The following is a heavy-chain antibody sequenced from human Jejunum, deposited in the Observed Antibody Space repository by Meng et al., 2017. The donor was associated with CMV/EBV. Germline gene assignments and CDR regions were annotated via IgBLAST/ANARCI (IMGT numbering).Heavy chain of an antibody. CDR2: IGTVGDT. D-gene: IGHD3-16*01. J-gene: IGHJ3*02. CDR1: GFPFSTYD. V-gene: IGHV3-13*01. Sequence: CAASGFPFSTYDMHWVRQATGKGLELVSGIGTVGDTYYPDSVKGRFTISREHAKNSLYLQMNSLRAGDTAVYYCARDGGLGAFDIWGQGTMVTVSS. CDR3: ARDGGLGAFDI.